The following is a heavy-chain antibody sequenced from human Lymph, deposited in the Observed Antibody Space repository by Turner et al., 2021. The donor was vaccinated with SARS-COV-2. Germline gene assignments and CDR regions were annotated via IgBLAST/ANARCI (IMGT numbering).Heavy chain of an antibody. CDR2: IIPIVGTA. D-gene: IGHD2-2*01. Sequence: QVQLVQSGAEVKKPGSSVKVSRKASGGTFSSYAISWVRQAPGQGLEWMGEIIPIVGTANYAQKFQGRVTITADASTSTAHMELSSLRSEDTAVYYCARGSRDCSSTSCYPFFDYWGQGTLVTVSS. CDR1: GGTFSSYA. CDR3: ARGSRDCSSTSCYPFFDY. J-gene: IGHJ4*02. V-gene: IGHV1-69*01.